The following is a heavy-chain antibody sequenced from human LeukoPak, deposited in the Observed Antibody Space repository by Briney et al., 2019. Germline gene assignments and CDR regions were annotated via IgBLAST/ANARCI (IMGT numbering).Heavy chain of an antibody. CDR1: GYTFTSYG. V-gene: IGHV1-18*01. J-gene: IGHJ4*02. CDR3: ARKRYYYDSSGYYFDY. D-gene: IGHD3-22*01. Sequence: ASVKVSCKASGYTFTSYGISWVRQAPGQGLEWMGWISAYNGNTNYAQKLQGRVTMTTDTSTSTAYMELRSLRSDDTAVYYCARKRYYYDSSGYYFDYWGQGTLVTVSS. CDR2: ISAYNGNT.